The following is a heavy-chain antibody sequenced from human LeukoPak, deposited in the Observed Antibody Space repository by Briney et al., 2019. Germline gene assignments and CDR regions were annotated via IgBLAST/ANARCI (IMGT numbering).Heavy chain of an antibody. V-gene: IGHV1-18*01. J-gene: IGHJ5*02. CDR1: DYTFTSYG. CDR3: ARGLEWLTRRHTWFDP. CDR2: ISAYNGNT. D-gene: IGHD3-3*01. Sequence: GSVKVSCKASDYTFTSYGISWVRQAPGQGLEWMGWISAYNGNTNYAQKLQGRVTMATDTSTSTAYMELRSLRSDDTAVYYCARGLEWLTRRHTWFDPWGQGTLVTVSS.